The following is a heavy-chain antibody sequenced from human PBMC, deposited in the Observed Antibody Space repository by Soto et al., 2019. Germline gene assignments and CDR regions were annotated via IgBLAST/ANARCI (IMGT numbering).Heavy chain of an antibody. J-gene: IGHJ6*02. CDR1: GFTFSIYC. V-gene: IGHV3-21*01. CDR3: ARDSEGITMIVVVTYYGMDG. Sequence: GGSLSPACPASGFTFSIYCINSVRQAPGEGLGWVSYSRSSSSYVYYADSFKGRYTISRDNAKNSLSMQRNSLRAEDTAVYYCARDSEGITMIVVVTYYGMDGRGQGSTVTVSS. D-gene: IGHD3-22*01. CDR2: SRSSSSYV.